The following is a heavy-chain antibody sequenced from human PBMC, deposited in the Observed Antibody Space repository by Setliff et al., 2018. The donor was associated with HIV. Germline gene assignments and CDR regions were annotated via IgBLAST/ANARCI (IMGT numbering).Heavy chain of an antibody. CDR1: GYTFTSYG. CDR3: ARERENIRYFDLLVHLDAIDI. CDR2: ISAYNGNT. V-gene: IGHV1-18*01. J-gene: IGHJ3*02. D-gene: IGHD3-9*01. Sequence: GASVKVSCKASGYTFTSYGISWVRQAPGQGLEWMGWISAYNGNTNYAEQVQGRVTMTRDTSTSTAYMELRSLRSDDTAVYYCARERENIRYFDLLVHLDAIDIWGQGTMVTVSS.